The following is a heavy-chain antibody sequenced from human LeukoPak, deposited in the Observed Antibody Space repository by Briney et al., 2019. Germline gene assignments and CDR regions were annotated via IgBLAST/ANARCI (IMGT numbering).Heavy chain of an antibody. V-gene: IGHV3-74*01. J-gene: IGHJ4*02. CDR2: INPDGSTT. CDR3: AKRTVAGLDY. CDR1: GFTFSSYW. Sequence: GGSLRLSCAASGFTFSSYWMHWVRQAPGEGLVWVSRINPDGSTTSYADSVKGRFTISRDNSKNTLYLQMNSLRAEDTAVYYCAKRTVAGLDYWGQGTLVTVSS.